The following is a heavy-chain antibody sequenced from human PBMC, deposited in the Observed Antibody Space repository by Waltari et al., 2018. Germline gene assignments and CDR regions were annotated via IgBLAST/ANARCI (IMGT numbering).Heavy chain of an antibody. CDR1: GYTFPSYG. J-gene: IGHJ4*02. CDR3: ARDSYSSGWYGPFDY. Sequence: QVQLVQSGAEVKKPGASVKVSCKASGYTFPSYGLSWVRQAPGQGLEWMGWISAYNGNTNYAQKLQGRVTMTTDTSTSTAYMELRSLRSDDTAVYYCARDSYSSGWYGPFDYWGQGTLVTVSS. CDR2: ISAYNGNT. D-gene: IGHD6-19*01. V-gene: IGHV1-18*01.